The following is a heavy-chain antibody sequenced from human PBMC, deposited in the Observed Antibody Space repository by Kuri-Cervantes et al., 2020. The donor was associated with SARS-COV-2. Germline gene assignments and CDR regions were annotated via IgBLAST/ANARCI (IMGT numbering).Heavy chain of an antibody. J-gene: IGHJ5*02. CDR3: ARARTNPGSGSYYNLGIGRWFDP. V-gene: IGHV4-4*02. CDR2: INHSGST. D-gene: IGHD3-10*01. Sequence: SGPTLVKPTQTLTLTCTFSGFSLSTSGMRVSWIRQPPGKGLEWIGEINHSGSTNYNPSLKSRVTISVDTSKNQFSLKMSSVTAADTAVYYCARARTNPGSGSYYNLGIGRWFDPWGQGTPVTVSS. CDR1: GFSLSTSGMR.